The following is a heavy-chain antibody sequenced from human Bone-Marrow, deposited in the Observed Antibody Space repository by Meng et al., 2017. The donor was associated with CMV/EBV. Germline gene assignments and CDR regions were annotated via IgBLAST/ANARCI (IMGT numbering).Heavy chain of an antibody. CDR1: GFTFSSYA. CDR2: ISGSGGST. Sequence: GESLKISCAASGFTFSSYAMSWVRQAPGKGLEWVSPISGSGGSTYYADPVKGRFTISRDNSKNTLYLQMNSLRAEDTAVYYCARALGYCSSTNCYSTPPRSWGQGTLVTVSS. V-gene: IGHV3-23*01. CDR3: ARALGYCSSTNCYSTPPRS. J-gene: IGHJ5*02. D-gene: IGHD2-2*03.